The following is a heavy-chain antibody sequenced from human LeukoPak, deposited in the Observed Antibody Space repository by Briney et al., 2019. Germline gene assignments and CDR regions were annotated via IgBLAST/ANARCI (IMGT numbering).Heavy chain of an antibody. D-gene: IGHD3-22*01. J-gene: IGHJ4*02. Sequence: SETLSLTCAVYGGSFSGYYWSWIRQPPGKGLEWTGEINHSGSTNYNPSLKSRVTISVDTSKNQFSLKLSSVTAADTAVYYCARGSEDSYYYDSSGYYLKLFDYWGQGTLVTVSS. V-gene: IGHV4-34*01. CDR2: INHSGST. CDR1: GGSFSGYY. CDR3: ARGSEDSYYYDSSGYYLKLFDY.